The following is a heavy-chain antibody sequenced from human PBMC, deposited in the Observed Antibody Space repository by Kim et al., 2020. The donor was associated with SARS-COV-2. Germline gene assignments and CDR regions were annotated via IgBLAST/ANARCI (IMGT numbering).Heavy chain of an antibody. J-gene: IGHJ4*02. V-gene: IGHV3-9*01. CDR1: GFPFVDYA. Sequence: GGSLRLSCAASGFPFVDYAMNWVRQRPGKGLEWVSGIFWNSRTADYADSVKGRFTISRDDAKNLLYLQMNSLREDDTALYYCTKEIAKYTGGLDSWGQGTLVTVSS. CDR2: IFWNSRTA. D-gene: IGHD6-19*01. CDR3: TKEIAKYTGGLDS.